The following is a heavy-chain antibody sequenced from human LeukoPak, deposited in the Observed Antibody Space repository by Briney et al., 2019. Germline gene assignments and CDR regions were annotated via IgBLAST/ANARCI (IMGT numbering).Heavy chain of an antibody. Sequence: GRSQRLSCAATGFRFSSYDMHWVRQAPGKGLEWVAVISYDGSNKYYADSVKGRFTISRDNSKNTLYLQMNSLRAEDTAVYYCARATQPKLYDYWGQGSLVTVSS. CDR3: ARATQPKLYDY. CDR2: ISYDGSNK. CDR1: GFRFSSYD. V-gene: IGHV3-30-3*01. J-gene: IGHJ4*02. D-gene: IGHD3-10*01.